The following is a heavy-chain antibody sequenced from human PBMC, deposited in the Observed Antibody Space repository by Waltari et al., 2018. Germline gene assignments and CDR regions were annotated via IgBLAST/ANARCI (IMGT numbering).Heavy chain of an antibody. CDR2: INPNSGGT. CDR3: AREAYYDSSGYYSG. V-gene: IGHV1-2*06. Sequence: QVQLVQSGAEVKKPGASVKVSCKASGYPFTGYYMHWVRKAPGQGLEWMGRINPNSGGTNYAQKFQGRVTMTRDTSISTAYMELSRLRSDDTAVYYCAREAYYDSSGYYSGWGQGTLVTVSS. J-gene: IGHJ4*02. CDR1: GYPFTGYY. D-gene: IGHD3-22*01.